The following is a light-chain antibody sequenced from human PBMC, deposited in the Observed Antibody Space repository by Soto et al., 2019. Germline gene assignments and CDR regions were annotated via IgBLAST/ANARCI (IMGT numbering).Light chain of an antibody. CDR1: SSYVGNYNL. V-gene: IGLV2-23*01. CDR2: EDT. J-gene: IGLJ7*01. Sequence: QSVLSQPASVSGSRGQSITISCTVTSSYVGNYNLVSWYQQYPGKAPKLMIFEDTKRPSGVSHRFSGSKSGNTASLTIAGLQPEDAADYYCCSYAGSSTMTFGGGTQLTVL. CDR3: CSYAGSSTMT.